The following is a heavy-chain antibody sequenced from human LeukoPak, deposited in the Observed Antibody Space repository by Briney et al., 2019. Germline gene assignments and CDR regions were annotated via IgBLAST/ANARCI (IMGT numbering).Heavy chain of an antibody. CDR3: ARSDGYGLVGI. CDR1: DGSFSDYY. V-gene: IGHV4-34*01. Sequence: PSETLSLTCAVFDGSFSDYYWSWVRQPPGKGLEWIGEINYSGRTNYYPSLTSRATLSIDTSKNQFSLKLSSVTAADTAVYYCARSDGYGLVGIWGQGTMVTVSS. J-gene: IGHJ3*02. CDR2: INYSGRT. D-gene: IGHD3-10*01.